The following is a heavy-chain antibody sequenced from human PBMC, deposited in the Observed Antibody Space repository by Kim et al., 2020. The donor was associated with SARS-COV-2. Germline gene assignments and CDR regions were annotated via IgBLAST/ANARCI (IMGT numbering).Heavy chain of an antibody. CDR2: ISSNGRTM. CDR3: ARDRPPID. CDR1: GFTFSSYM. J-gene: IGHJ4*02. V-gene: IGHV3-48*02. Sequence: GGSLRLSCEASGFTFSSYMMTWVRQAPGKGLEWVSYISSNGRTMYYADSVRGRFIISRDNVKNSLYLQMNSLRDEDTALYYCARDRPPIDWGQGTLVTVSS.